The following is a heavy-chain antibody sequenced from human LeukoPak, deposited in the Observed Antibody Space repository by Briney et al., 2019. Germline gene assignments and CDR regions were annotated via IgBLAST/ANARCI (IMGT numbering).Heavy chain of an antibody. CDR2: INHSGST. CDR1: GGSFSGYY. D-gene: IGHD3-3*01. V-gene: IGHV4-34*01. Sequence: SETLSLTCAVYGGSFSGYYWSWIRQPPGKGLKWIGEINHSGSTNYNPSLKSRVTISVDTSKNQFSLKLSSVTAADTAVYYCARAPGITIFGVVIPSRPALNFDYWGQGTLVTVSS. J-gene: IGHJ4*02. CDR3: ARAPGITIFGVVIPSRPALNFDY.